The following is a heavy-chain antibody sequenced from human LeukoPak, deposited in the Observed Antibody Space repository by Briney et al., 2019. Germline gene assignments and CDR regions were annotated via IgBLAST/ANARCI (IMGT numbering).Heavy chain of an antibody. CDR2: VSYDGSNK. D-gene: IGHD4-17*01. CDR3: AKVNTVTTKWYWFDP. J-gene: IGHJ5*02. V-gene: IGHV3-30-3*01. CDR1: GFTFSSYA. Sequence: GRSLRLSCAASGFTFSSYAMHWVRQAPGKGLEWVAVVSYDGSNKYYADSVEGRFTISRDSSKNTLYLQMNSLRAEDTAVYYCAKVNTVTTKWYWFDPWGQGTLVTVSS.